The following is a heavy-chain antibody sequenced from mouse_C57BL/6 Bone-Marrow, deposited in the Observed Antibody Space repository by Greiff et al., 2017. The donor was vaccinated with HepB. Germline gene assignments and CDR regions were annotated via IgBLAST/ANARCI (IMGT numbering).Heavy chain of an antibody. D-gene: IGHD2-5*01. J-gene: IGHJ1*03. CDR3: AREDMGYSNYWYFDV. CDR2: IDPETGGT. V-gene: IGHV1-15*01. Sequence: QVQLQQSGAELVRPGASVTLSCKASGYTFTDYEMHWVKQTPVHGLEWIGAIDPETGGTAYNQKFKGKATLTVDKPSSTAYMQLSSLTSEDSAVYYCAREDMGYSNYWYFDVWGTGTTVTVSS. CDR1: GYTFTDYE.